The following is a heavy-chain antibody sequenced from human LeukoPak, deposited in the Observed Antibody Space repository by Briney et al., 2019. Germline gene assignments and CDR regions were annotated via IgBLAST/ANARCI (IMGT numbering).Heavy chain of an antibody. D-gene: IGHD1-7*01. CDR3: ARGRVITGTTYYYYYMDV. V-gene: IGHV1-69*05. CDR2: IIPIFGTA. CDR1: GGTFSSYA. J-gene: IGHJ6*03. Sequence: SVKVSCKGSGGTFSSYAISWVRQAPGQGLEWMGGIIPIFGTANYAQKFQGRVTITTDESTSTAYMELSSLRSEDTAVYYCARGRVITGTTYYYYYMDVWGKGTTVTVSS.